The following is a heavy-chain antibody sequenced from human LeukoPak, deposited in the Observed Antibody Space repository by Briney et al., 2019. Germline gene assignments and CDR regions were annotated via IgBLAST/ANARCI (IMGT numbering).Heavy chain of an antibody. J-gene: IGHJ5*02. CDR2: FSVSDKTT. D-gene: IGHD4-23*01. Sequence: GGTLRLSCAASGFTFSSYAMSWVRQAPGKGLEWVSGFSVSDKTTYYADSVKGRFTISRDNAKNSLFLQMNSLRAEDTAVYYCARVYGGNSRALTWGQGTLVTVSS. CDR3: ARVYGGNSRALT. CDR1: GFTFSSYA. V-gene: IGHV3-23*01.